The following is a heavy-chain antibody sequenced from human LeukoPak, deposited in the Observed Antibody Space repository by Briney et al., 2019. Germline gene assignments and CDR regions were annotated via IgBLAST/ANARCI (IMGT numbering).Heavy chain of an antibody. Sequence: GGSLRLSCAASGCTFPNYDMSWVRQAPGKGLEWVSTISDSGHDTSYADSVKGRFTISRDNSKNTLYLQMSSLRAEDTALYYCATGEYYFDFWGQGTLVTVSS. CDR3: ATGEYYFDF. V-gene: IGHV3-23*01. CDR2: ISDSGHDT. CDR1: GCTFPNYD. J-gene: IGHJ4*02. D-gene: IGHD3-16*01.